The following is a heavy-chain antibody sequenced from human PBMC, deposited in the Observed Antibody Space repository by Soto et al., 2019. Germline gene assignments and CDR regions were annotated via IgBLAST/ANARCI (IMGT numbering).Heavy chain of an antibody. J-gene: IGHJ6*03. CDR2: INPSGGST. Sequence: GASVKVSCKASGYTFTSYYMYWVRQAPGQGLEWMGIINPSGGSTSYAQKFQGRVTMTRDTSTSTVYMELSSLRSEDTAVYYCARDRHTYPPAYYMDVWGKGTTVTVSS. D-gene: IGHD2-2*02. V-gene: IGHV1-46*03. CDR1: GYTFTSYY. CDR3: ARDRHTYPPAYYMDV.